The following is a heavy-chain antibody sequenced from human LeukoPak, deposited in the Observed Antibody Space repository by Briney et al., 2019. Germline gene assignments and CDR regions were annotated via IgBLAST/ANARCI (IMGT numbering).Heavy chain of an antibody. V-gene: IGHV3-30*04. CDR1: GFTFSSYA. Sequence: PGGSLRLSCAASGFTFSSYAMHWVRQAPGKGVEWVAVISYDGSNKYYADSVKGRFTISRDNSKNTLYLQMNSLRAEDTAVYYCARVQPLSYAEDYWGQGTLVTVSS. CDR3: ARVQPLSYAEDY. J-gene: IGHJ4*02. D-gene: IGHD2-2*01. CDR2: ISYDGSNK.